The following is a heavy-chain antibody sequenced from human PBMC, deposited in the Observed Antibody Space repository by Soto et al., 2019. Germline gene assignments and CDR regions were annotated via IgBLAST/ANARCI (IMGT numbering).Heavy chain of an antibody. D-gene: IGHD5-18*01. Sequence: QITLKESGPTLVKPTQTLTLTCTFSGFSLSTSGVGVGWIRQPPGKALEWLALIYWDDDKRYSPSLKSRLTITKDTSKNQVVLTMTNMDPVDTATYYCARVDTAMATANWFDPWGHGTLVTVSS. CDR2: IYWDDDK. CDR1: GFSLSTSGVG. J-gene: IGHJ5*02. CDR3: ARVDTAMATANWFDP. V-gene: IGHV2-5*02.